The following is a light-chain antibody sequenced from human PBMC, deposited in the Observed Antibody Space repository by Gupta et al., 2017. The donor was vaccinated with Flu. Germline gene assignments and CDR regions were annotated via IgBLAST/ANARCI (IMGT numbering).Light chain of an antibody. CDR3: QQCWSWPIT. CDR1: QSDTNS. V-gene: IGKV3-11*01. CDR2: GAS. Sequence: PVGQTFTTGGKASLSCRVSQSDTNSLAWYQQKPGQAPRLLISGASNRESGIPARFSGSGSGTDFTLTINSLQAEDLAVYYCQQCWSWPITFGQGTQVEIK. J-gene: IGKJ5*01.